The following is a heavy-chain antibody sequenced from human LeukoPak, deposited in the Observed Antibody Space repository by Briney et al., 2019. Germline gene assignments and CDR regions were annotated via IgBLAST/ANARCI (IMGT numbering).Heavy chain of an antibody. CDR3: ARANGGGTGYPFYYFDY. CDR1: GYTFTSYY. V-gene: IGHV1-46*01. D-gene: IGHD3/OR15-3a*01. Sequence: ASVKVSCKASGYTFTSYYMYWVRQAPGQGLEWMGIINPSGGSTSYAQKFQGRVTMTRDTPTSTVYMELSSLRSEDTAVYYCARANGGGTGYPFYYFDYWGQGTLVTVSS. CDR2: INPSGGST. J-gene: IGHJ4*02.